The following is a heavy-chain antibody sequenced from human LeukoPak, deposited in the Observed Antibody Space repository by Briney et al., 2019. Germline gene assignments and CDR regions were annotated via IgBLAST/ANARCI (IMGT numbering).Heavy chain of an antibody. Sequence: SETLSLTCAVYGGSFSGYYWSWIRQPPGKGLEWIGYIYYSGSTNYNPSLKSRVTISVDTSKNQFSLKLSSVTAADTAVYYCARRGAYYDILTGYYSPPYYYYMDVWGKGTTVTVSS. CDR3: ARRGAYYDILTGYYSPPYYYYMDV. CDR2: IYYSGST. V-gene: IGHV4-59*01. J-gene: IGHJ6*03. D-gene: IGHD3-9*01. CDR1: GGSFSGYY.